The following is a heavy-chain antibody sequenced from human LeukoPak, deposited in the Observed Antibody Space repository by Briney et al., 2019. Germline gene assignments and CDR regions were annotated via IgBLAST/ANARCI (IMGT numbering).Heavy chain of an antibody. Sequence: ASVKVSCKASGGTFSSYAISWVRQAPGQGLEWMGGIIPIFGTANYAQKFQGRVTITADESTSTAYMELSSLRSEDTAVYYCASVVEYDSSGYKAYYFDYWGQGTLVTVSS. D-gene: IGHD3-22*01. CDR3: ASVVEYDSSGYKAYYFDY. CDR1: GGTFSSYA. V-gene: IGHV1-69*13. CDR2: IIPIFGTA. J-gene: IGHJ4*02.